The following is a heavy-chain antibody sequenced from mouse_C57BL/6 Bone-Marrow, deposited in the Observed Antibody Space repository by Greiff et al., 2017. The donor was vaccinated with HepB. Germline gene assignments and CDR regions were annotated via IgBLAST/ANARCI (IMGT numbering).Heavy chain of an antibody. Sequence: VQLQQSGAELARPGASVKLSCKASGYTFTSYGISWVKQRTGQGLEWIGEIYPRSGNTYYNEKFKGKATLTADKSSSTAYMELRSLTSEDSAVSFCARGGESNYADWGQGTLVTVSA. D-gene: IGHD2-5*01. CDR2: IYPRSGNT. V-gene: IGHV1-81*01. J-gene: IGHJ3*01. CDR3: ARGGESNYAD. CDR1: GYTFTSYG.